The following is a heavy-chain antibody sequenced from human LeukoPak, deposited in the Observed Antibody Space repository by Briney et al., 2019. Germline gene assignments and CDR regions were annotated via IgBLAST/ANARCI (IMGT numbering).Heavy chain of an antibody. D-gene: IGHD6-19*01. CDR1: GYXFTGYY. V-gene: IGHV1-2*02. CDR3: ARSGPSGVAGRAGWFDP. Sequence: ASVKVSCNASGYXFTGYYMHWVRQAPGQGLEWMGWINPNSGGTNYAQKFQGRVTMTRDTSISTAYMELSRLRSDDTAVYYCARSGPSGVAGRAGWFDPWGQGTLVTVSS. CDR2: INPNSGGT. J-gene: IGHJ5*02.